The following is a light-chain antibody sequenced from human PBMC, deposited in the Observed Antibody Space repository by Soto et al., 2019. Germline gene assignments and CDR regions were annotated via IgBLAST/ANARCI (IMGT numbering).Light chain of an antibody. CDR1: QSVSSRY. J-gene: IGKJ2*01. CDR3: QQYGTSPRYI. V-gene: IGKV3-20*01. Sequence: EIVLTQSPGTLSLSPGERATLSCRASQSVSSRYLAWYQQKPGQAPRLLIYGASSRATGIPDRFSGSGSGTDFTLTVSRLGPEDFAVYYCQQYGTSPRYIFGQGTKLEIK. CDR2: GAS.